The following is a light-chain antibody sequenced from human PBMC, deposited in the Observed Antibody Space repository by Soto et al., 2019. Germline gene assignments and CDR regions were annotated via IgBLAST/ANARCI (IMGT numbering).Light chain of an antibody. CDR1: SSDVGGYNY. CDR3: SSYTSSSRYV. V-gene: IGLV2-14*01. CDR2: DVS. J-gene: IGLJ1*01. Sequence: QSALTQPASVSGSPGQSITISCTGTSSDVGGYNYVSWYQQHPGKAPKLMIYDVSNRPSGVSNRFSGSRSGNTASLTISGLQAEDETDYYCSSYTSSSRYVFGTGTKLTVL.